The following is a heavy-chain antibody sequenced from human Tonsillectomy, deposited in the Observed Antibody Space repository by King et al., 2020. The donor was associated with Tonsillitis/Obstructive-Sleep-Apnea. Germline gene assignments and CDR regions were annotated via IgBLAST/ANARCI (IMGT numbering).Heavy chain of an antibody. D-gene: IGHD6-19*01. CDR3: AGDRLNNWFDP. J-gene: IGHJ5*02. CDR2: IYSDGSGGNT. Sequence: VQLVESGGGLIQPGGSLRLSCAASGFSVSSNFMSWVRQAPGKGLELVAVIYSDGSGGNTYYADSVTGRFTISRDNSKNTLYLQMNSLRAEDTAVYYWAGDRLNNWFDPWGQGTLVTVSS. CDR1: GFSVSSNF. V-gene: IGHV3-53*01.